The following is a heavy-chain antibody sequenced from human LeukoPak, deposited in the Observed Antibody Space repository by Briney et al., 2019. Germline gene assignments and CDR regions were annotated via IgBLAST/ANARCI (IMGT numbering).Heavy chain of an antibody. J-gene: IGHJ6*02. Sequence: ASVKVSCKASAYTFTTYGISWVRQAPGQGLEWMGWINPYNGDTNYAQKLQGRVTMTTDTSTSTAYMELRSLRSDDTAVYYCARVMHWDKVMAMGRGMDVWGQGTTVTVSS. D-gene: IGHD5-18*01. CDR2: INPYNGDT. CDR1: AYTFTTYG. CDR3: ARVMHWDKVMAMGRGMDV. V-gene: IGHV1-18*01.